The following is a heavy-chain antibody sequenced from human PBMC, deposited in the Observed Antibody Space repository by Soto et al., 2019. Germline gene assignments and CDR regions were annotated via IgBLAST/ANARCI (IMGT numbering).Heavy chain of an antibody. J-gene: IGHJ5*02. CDR3: ARDQLSSGLYVWFDP. Sequence: SETLSLTCTVSGGSISTYYWSWIRQPPGKGLEWIGYIYYDGSTSYIPSLRSRVTISVDTSKNQFSLILSSVTSADTAVYYCARDQLSSGLYVWFDPWGQGTLVTVSS. CDR2: IYYDGST. D-gene: IGHD6-25*01. CDR1: GGSISTYY. V-gene: IGHV4-59*01.